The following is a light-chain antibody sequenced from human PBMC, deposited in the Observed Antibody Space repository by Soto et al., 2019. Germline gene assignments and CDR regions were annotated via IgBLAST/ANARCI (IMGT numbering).Light chain of an antibody. CDR1: QSVSSSY. Sequence: EIVLTQSPGTLSLSPGERATLSCRASQSVSSSYLAWYQQKPGQAPRLLIYGASSRATGIPDRFSGSGSGADFTLIISRLEAEDFAVYCCQHYCNSRGNFGGGT. CDR2: GAS. V-gene: IGKV3-20*01. CDR3: QHYCNSRGN. J-gene: IGKJ4*01.